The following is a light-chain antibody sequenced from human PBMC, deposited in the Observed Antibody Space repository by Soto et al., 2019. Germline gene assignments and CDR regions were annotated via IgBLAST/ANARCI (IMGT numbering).Light chain of an antibody. Sequence: DIVMTQSPLSLPVTPGEPASISCRSSHNLPNSNGYNYLNWYLQKPGQSPQVLIYLGSNRASGVPDRFSGSGSGTDFTLKISRVEAEDVGVYFCAQGLQIPLTFGGGTKVEIK. CDR1: HNLPNSNGYNY. CDR3: AQGLQIPLT. V-gene: IGKV2-28*01. J-gene: IGKJ4*01. CDR2: LGS.